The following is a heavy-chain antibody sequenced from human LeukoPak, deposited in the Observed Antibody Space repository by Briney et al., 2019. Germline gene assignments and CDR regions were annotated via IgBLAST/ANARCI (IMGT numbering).Heavy chain of an antibody. CDR2: INHRGST. CDR3: ARESYCSNGVCSPGNFDF. J-gene: IGHJ4*02. V-gene: IGHV4-34*01. D-gene: IGHD2-8*01. Sequence: SETLSLTCGVNGGSFSGYYWSWIRQSPGKGLEWIGEINHRGSTNYNPSLQSRVIISVDTSKNHFSLKLTSLTAADTAVYYCARESYCSNGVCSPGNFDFWGQGTLVTVSS. CDR1: GGSFSGYY.